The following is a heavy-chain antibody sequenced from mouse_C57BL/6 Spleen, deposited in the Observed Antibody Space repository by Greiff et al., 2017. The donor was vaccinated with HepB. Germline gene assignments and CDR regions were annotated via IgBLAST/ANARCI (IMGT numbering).Heavy chain of an antibody. Sequence: VQLQQPGAELVKPGASVKLSCKASGYTFTSYWMHWVKQRPGQGLEWIGMIHPNSGSTNYNEKFKSKATLTVDKSSSTAYMQLSSLTSEDSAVYYCASKSNYPFAYWGQGTLVTVSA. D-gene: IGHD2-5*01. CDR2: IHPNSGST. V-gene: IGHV1-64*01. CDR3: ASKSNYPFAY. CDR1: GYTFTSYW. J-gene: IGHJ3*01.